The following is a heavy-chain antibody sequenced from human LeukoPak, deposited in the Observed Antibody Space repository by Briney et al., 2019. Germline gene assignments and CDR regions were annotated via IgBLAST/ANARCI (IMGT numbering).Heavy chain of an antibody. CDR2: IGGDGGTT. J-gene: IGHJ6*02. Sequence: PGGSLRLSCAASGFTLSTYDMSWVRQAPTKGLEWVSAIGGDGGTTYADSVKGRFTISRDNSKNTLFLQMNSLRDEDTAVYYCARGAWDVWGQGATVTVSS. CDR3: ARGAWDV. CDR1: GFTLSTYD. V-gene: IGHV3-23*01.